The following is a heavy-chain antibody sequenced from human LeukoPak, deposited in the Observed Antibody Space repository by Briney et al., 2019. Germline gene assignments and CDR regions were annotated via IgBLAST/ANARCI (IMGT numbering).Heavy chain of an antibody. J-gene: IGHJ4*02. CDR2: INPNSGGT. Sequence: GASVKVSCKASGYTFTGYYMHWVRQAPGQGLEWMGWINPNSGGTNYAQKFQGRVTMTRDTSISTAYMELSRLRSDDTAVYYCARGSPIMITFGGVIVREFVYWGQGTLVTVSS. CDR3: ARGSPIMITFGGVIVREFVY. CDR1: GYTFTGYY. V-gene: IGHV1-2*02. D-gene: IGHD3-16*02.